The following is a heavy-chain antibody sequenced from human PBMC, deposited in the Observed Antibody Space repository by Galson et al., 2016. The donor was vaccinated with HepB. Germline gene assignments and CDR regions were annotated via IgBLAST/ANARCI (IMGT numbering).Heavy chain of an antibody. CDR3: VRDDIVAPGEATYYFDY. J-gene: IGHJ4*02. Sequence: SLRLSCAASGFTFGNYEMNWVRQAPGKGLEWVSFISKSGTTVYYADSMKGRFTISRDNANNALYLHMDSLGVEDTAVYYCVRDDIVAPGEATYYFDYWGQGTLVTVSS. V-gene: IGHV3-48*03. D-gene: IGHD5-12*01. CDR2: ISKSGTTV. CDR1: GFTFGNYE.